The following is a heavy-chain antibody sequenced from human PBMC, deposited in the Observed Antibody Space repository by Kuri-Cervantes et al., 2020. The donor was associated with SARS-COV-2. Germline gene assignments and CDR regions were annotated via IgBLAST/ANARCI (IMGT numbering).Heavy chain of an antibody. V-gene: IGHV4-61*08. J-gene: IGHJ5*02. CDR3: ARDASWFDP. CDR1: GGSISSGDYY. Sequence: SETLSLTCTVSGGSISSGDYYWSWIRQPPGKGLEWIGYIYYSGNTNYNPSLKSRVTISVDTSNNQFSLKLTSVTAADTAVYYCARDASWFDPWGQGALVTVSS. CDR2: IYYSGNT.